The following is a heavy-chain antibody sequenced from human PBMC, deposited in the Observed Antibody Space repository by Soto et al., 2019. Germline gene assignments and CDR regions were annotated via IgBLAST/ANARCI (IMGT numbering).Heavy chain of an antibody. V-gene: IGHV1-69*06. D-gene: IGHD6-6*01. CDR2: IIPIFGTA. CDR1: GGTFSSYA. Sequence: ASVKVSCKXSGGTFSSYAISWVRQAPGQGLEWMGGIIPIFGTANYAQKFQGRVTITADKSTSTAYMELSSLRSEDTAVYYCARAGRATKQLVLRLRGNAFDIWGQGTMVTVSS. J-gene: IGHJ3*02. CDR3: ARAGRATKQLVLRLRGNAFDI.